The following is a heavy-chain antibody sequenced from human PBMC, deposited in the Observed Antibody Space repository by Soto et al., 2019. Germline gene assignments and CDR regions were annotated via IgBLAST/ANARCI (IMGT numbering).Heavy chain of an antibody. Sequence: QVQLVQSGAEVKKPGASVKVSCKASGYTFTSYGISWVRQAPGQGLEWMGWISAYNGNTNYAQKLQGRVTMTTDTSMSTAYMELRSLRSDDTDVYYCARVTYYYGAGSYYNDYYYYLDVWGKGTTVTVSS. V-gene: IGHV1-18*01. CDR3: ARVTYYYGAGSYYNDYYYYLDV. J-gene: IGHJ6*03. CDR1: GYTFTSYG. CDR2: ISAYNGNT. D-gene: IGHD3-10*01.